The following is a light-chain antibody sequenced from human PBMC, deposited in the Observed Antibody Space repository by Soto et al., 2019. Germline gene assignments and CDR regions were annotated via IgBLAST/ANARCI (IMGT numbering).Light chain of an antibody. CDR3: SSSAASSNLYLV. V-gene: IGLV2-8*01. CDR2: EVT. Sequence: QSALTQPPSASGSPGQSVTISCPGTRSDVGGYNYVSWYQQYPGRAPKLLIYEVTKRPSGVPDRFSGSKSGNTASLTVSGLPAEDDAHYSCSSSAASSNLYLVVGGGTKLTVL. CDR1: RSDVGGYNY. J-gene: IGLJ2*01.